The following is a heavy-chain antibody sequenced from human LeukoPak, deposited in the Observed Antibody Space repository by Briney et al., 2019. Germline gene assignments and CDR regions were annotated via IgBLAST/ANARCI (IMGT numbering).Heavy chain of an antibody. J-gene: IGHJ4*02. Sequence: SETLSLTCTVSGGSISSYYWSWIRQPPGKGLEWIGYIYYSGRTRYNPSLKSPVTISVDTSKNQFSLRLSSVTAADTAVYFCARGQKYRYGYTVTELGSGYFDYWGQGTLVTVSS. CDR3: ARGQKYRYGYTVTELGSGYFDY. D-gene: IGHD5-18*01. CDR2: IYYSGRT. V-gene: IGHV4-59*12. CDR1: GGSISSYY.